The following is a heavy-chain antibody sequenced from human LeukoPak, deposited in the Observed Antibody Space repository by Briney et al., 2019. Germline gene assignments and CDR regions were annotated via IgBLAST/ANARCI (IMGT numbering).Heavy chain of an antibody. D-gene: IGHD3-10*01. V-gene: IGHV1-2*06. Sequence: ASVKVSCKASGYTFTGYYMHWVRQAPGQGLEWMGRINPNSGGTNYAQKFQGRVTMTRDTSISTAYMELSRLRSDDTAVYYCARDLRRGYYYGSGSYGDWGQGTLVTVSS. CDR2: INPNSGGT. CDR1: GYTFTGYY. J-gene: IGHJ4*02. CDR3: ARDLRRGYYYGSGSYGD.